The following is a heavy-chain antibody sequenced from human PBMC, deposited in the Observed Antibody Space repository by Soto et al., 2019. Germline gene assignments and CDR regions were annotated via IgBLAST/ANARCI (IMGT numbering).Heavy chain of an antibody. CDR1: GGSISSGDYY. CDR3: ARVGGFGATTIDY. CDR2: IYYSGST. Sequence: QVQLQESGPGLVKPSQTLSLTCTVSGGSISSGDYYWRWLRQPPGKGLEWIGYIYYSGSTYYNPSLKRRVTISVDTSKNQFSLKLSSVTAADTAVYYCARVGGFGATTIDYWGQGTLVTVSS. D-gene: IGHD3-10*01. V-gene: IGHV4-30-4*01. J-gene: IGHJ4*02.